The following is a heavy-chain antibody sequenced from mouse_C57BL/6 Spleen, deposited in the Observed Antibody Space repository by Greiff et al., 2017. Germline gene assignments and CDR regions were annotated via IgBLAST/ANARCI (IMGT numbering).Heavy chain of an antibody. D-gene: IGHD1-1*01. CDR2: IRNKANNPAT. CDR3: THRLLLRSYFDV. Sequence: EVQGVESGGGLVQPGGSMKLSCAASGFTFSDAWMDWVRQSPEKGLEWVAEIRNKANNPATYYAESVKGRFTISRDDSKSRVYLQMNSLRAEDTGIDYCTHRLLLRSYFDVWGTGTPVTVSS. CDR1: GFTFSDAW. V-gene: IGHV6-6*01. J-gene: IGHJ1*03.